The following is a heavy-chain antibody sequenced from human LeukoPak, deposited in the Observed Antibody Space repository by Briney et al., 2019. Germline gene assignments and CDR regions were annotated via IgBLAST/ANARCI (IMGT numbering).Heavy chain of an antibody. CDR3: ARYSSGWALHDY. CDR2: IYPGDSDT. Sequence: GESLKISCKGSGYRFTTYWIGWVRPMPGKGLEWMGIIYPGDSDTRYSPSFQGQVTISADKSISTAYLQWSSLKASDSAMYYCARYSSGWALHDYWGQGTLVTVSS. J-gene: IGHJ4*02. D-gene: IGHD6-19*01. CDR1: GYRFTTYW. V-gene: IGHV5-51*01.